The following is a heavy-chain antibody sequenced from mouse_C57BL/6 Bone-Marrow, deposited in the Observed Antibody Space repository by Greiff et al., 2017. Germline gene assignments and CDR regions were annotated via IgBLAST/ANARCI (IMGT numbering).Heavy chain of an antibody. CDR3: ARSSSGSLYFDY. CDR2: IYPGDGDT. V-gene: IGHV1-80*01. J-gene: IGHJ2*01. CDR1: GYAFSSYW. D-gene: IGHD3-2*02. Sequence: QVQLKESGAELVKPGASVKISCKASGYAFSSYWMNWVKQRPGKGLEWIGQIYPGDGDTNYNGKFKGKATLTADKSSSTAYIQLSSLTSEDSAFYLCARSSSGSLYFDYWGQGTTLTVSS.